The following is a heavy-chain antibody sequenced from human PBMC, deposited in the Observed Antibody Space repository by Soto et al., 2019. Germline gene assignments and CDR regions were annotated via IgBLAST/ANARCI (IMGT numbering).Heavy chain of an antibody. D-gene: IGHD3-22*01. J-gene: IGHJ4*02. CDR3: AKDSEASSGHFDY. CDR1: GFTFSSYG. Sequence: VQLVESGGGVVQPGRSLRLSCAASGFTFSSYGMHWVRQAPGKGLEWVAVISYDGSNKYYADSVKGRFTISRDNSKNTLYLQMNSLRAEDTAVYYCAKDSEASSGHFDYWGQGTLVTVSS. V-gene: IGHV3-30*18. CDR2: ISYDGSNK.